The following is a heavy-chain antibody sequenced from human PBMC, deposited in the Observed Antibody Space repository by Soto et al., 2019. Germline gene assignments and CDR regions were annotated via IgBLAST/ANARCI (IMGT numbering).Heavy chain of an antibody. CDR3: ARGGGVGVAGSAAFDM. CDR2: INPATGAA. Sequence: QLHLVQSGDVVKKPGASVTVSCSASGYPVTAYYMHWVRQAPGRGLEWMGGINPATGAAKYTQTFQGRDTMTRDPSTRTVFMELSGLASEHTAVFYCARGGGVGVAGSAAFDMCGQGTLVTVSS. D-gene: IGHD3-3*01. J-gene: IGHJ3*02. CDR1: GYPVTAYY. V-gene: IGHV1-2*02.